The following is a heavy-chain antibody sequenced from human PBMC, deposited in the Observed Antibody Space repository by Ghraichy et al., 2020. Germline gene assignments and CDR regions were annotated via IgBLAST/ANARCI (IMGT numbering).Heavy chain of an antibody. CDR1: GFTFSSYS. CDR3: ARDLKTRRWVAATQYYYYYGMDV. Sequence: GGSLRLSCAASGFTFSSYSMNWVRQAPGKGLEWVSYISSSSSTIYYADSVKGRFTISRDNAKNSLYLQMNSLRDEDTAVYYCARDLKTRRWVAATQYYYYYGMDVWGQGTTVTVSS. CDR2: ISSSSSTI. D-gene: IGHD2-15*01. J-gene: IGHJ6*02. V-gene: IGHV3-48*02.